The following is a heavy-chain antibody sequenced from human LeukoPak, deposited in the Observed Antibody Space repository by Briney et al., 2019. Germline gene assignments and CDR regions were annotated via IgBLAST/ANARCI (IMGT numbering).Heavy chain of an antibody. D-gene: IGHD3-10*01. CDR2: ISYDGSNK. J-gene: IGHJ6*03. CDR1: GFSFSSFS. CDR3: AKVYGSGSYYYYYYMDV. Sequence: GGSLRLSCAASGFSFSSFSMNWVRQAPGKGLEWVAVISYDGSNKYYADSVKGRFTISRDNSKNTLYLQMNSLRAEDTAVYYCAKVYGSGSYYYYYYMDVWGKGTTVTVSS. V-gene: IGHV3-30*18.